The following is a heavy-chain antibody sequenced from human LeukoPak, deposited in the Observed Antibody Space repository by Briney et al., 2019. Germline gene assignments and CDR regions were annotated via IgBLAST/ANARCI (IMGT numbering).Heavy chain of an antibody. CDR1: GGSISSCY. CDR3: ARAHSSGYYGGGMDV. J-gene: IGHJ6*02. D-gene: IGHD6-19*01. V-gene: IGHV4-59*01. Sequence: SETLSLTCTVSGGSISSCYWSWIRQPPGKGLEWIGYIYYSGSTNYNPSLKSRVTISVDTSKNQFSLKLSSMTAADTAVYYCARAHSSGYYGGGMDVWGQGTTVTVSS. CDR2: IYYSGST.